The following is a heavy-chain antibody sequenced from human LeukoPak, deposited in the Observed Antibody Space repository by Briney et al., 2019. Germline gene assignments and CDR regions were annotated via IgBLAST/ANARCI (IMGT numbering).Heavy chain of an antibody. D-gene: IGHD6-19*01. CDR3: ARLPGIAVAGYFDY. CDR1: GGSISSGSYY. J-gene: IGHJ4*02. CDR2: IYTSGST. Sequence: SETLSLTCTVSGGSISSGSYYWSWIRQPPGTGLEWIGRIYTSGSTNYNPSLKSRVTISVDTSKKQFSLKLSSVTAADTAVYYCARLPGIAVAGYFDYWGQGTLVTVSS. V-gene: IGHV4-61*02.